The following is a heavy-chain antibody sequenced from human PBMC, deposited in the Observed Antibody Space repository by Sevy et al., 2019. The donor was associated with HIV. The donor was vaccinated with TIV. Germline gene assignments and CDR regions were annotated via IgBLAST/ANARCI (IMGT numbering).Heavy chain of an antibody. Sequence: GGSLRLSCAASGFTFSSYSMNWVRQAPGKGLEWVSSISSSSSYIYYADSVKGRFTISRDNAKNSLYLQMNSLRAEDTAVYYCAAREDFWSAHTLEPRYWGQGTLVTVSS. CDR2: ISSSSSYI. D-gene: IGHD3-3*01. CDR1: GFTFSSYS. V-gene: IGHV3-21*01. J-gene: IGHJ4*02. CDR3: AAREDFWSAHTLEPRY.